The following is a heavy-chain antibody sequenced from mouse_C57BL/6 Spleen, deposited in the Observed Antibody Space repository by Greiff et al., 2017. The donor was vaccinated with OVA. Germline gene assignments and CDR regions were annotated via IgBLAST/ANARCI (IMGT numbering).Heavy chain of an antibody. CDR2: ISDGGSYT. V-gene: IGHV5-4*01. CDR3: AIDYDPAY. D-gene: IGHD2-3*01. Sequence: EVQVVESGGGLVKPGGSLKLSCAASGFTFSSYAMSWVRQTPETRLAWVATISDGGSYTYYPDHVKGRFTISRDKAKINLHLLMIHLKAEDTAMYYCAIDYDPAYWGQGTLVTVSA. CDR1: GFTFSSYA. J-gene: IGHJ3*01.